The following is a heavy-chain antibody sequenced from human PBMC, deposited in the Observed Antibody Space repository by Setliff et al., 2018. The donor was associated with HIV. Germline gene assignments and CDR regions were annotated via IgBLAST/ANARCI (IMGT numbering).Heavy chain of an antibody. Sequence: TSETLSLTCTVSGGSISSYYWSWIRQPAGKGLEWIGHIYISGSTNYNPSLKSRVTISVDTSKNQFSLKLSSVTAADTAVYYCARGGDSGYDWTPYYYYYYMDVWGKGTTVTSP. CDR2: IYISGST. CDR3: ARGGDSGYDWTPYYYYYYMDV. J-gene: IGHJ6*03. V-gene: IGHV4-4*07. D-gene: IGHD5-12*01. CDR1: GGSISSYY.